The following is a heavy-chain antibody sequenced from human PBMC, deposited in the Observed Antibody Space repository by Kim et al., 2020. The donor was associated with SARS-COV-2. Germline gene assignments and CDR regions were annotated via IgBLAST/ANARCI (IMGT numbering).Heavy chain of an antibody. CDR1: GGSISGYY. D-gene: IGHD4-17*01. V-gene: IGHV4-59*01. CDR3: ARGLYYGGNPDAFDI. CDR2: FYYSGST. Sequence: SETLSLTCTVSGGSISGYYWSWIRQPPGKGLEWIGYFYYSGSTSYNPSLKSRVTISVDTSKNQFSLRLSSVTAADTAVYYCARGLYYGGNPDAFDIWGQG. J-gene: IGHJ3*02.